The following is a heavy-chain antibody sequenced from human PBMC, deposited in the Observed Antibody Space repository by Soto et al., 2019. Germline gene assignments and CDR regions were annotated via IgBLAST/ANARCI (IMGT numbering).Heavy chain of an antibody. D-gene: IGHD6-13*01. Sequence: PGESQKVSCKGSGYSFTSYWSSWVRQMPGKGLEWMGRIDPSDSYTNYSPSFQGHVTISADKSISTAYLQWSSLKASDTAMYYCARQSPIAAAGTDYYYGMDVWGQGTTVTVSS. CDR1: GYSFTSYW. J-gene: IGHJ6*02. CDR2: IDPSDSYT. CDR3: ARQSPIAAAGTDYYYGMDV. V-gene: IGHV5-10-1*01.